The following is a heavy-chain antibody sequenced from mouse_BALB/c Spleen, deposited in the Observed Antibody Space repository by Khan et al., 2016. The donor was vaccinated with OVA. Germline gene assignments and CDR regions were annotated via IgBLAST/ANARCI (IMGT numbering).Heavy chain of an antibody. J-gene: IGHJ3*01. V-gene: IGHV5-6*01. Sequence: EVKLLESGGDLVKPGGSLKLSCAASGFTFSTYGMSWVRQAPDKRLEWVATVSTGGSYTYYPDSVKGRFTISRDNAKNTLYLQMSGLRSEDTAMFYCTSLAYYYDSEGFAYWGQGTLVTVSA. CDR3: TSLAYYYDSEGFAY. D-gene: IGHD1-1*01. CDR2: VSTGGSYT. CDR1: GFTFSTYG.